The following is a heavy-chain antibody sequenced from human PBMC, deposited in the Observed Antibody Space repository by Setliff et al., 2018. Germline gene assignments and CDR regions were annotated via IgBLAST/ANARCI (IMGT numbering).Heavy chain of an antibody. CDR1: GYTFSTYG. CDR2: ISAYNGNT. CDR3: ARGPVMIVATGYFDY. V-gene: IGHV1-18*01. D-gene: IGHD3-22*01. J-gene: IGHJ4*02. Sequence: ASVKVSCKDSGYTFSTYGISWVRQAPGQGLEWMGWISAYNGNTNYAQRFQGRVTMTTDTSTSTAYMELRSLRSDDTAVYYCARGPVMIVATGYFDYWGQGTLVTVSS.